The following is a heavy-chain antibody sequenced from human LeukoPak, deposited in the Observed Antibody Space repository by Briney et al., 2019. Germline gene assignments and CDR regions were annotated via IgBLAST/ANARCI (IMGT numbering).Heavy chain of an antibody. D-gene: IGHD3-22*01. J-gene: IGHJ4*02. CDR3: ASPDPYYSDSSGYYARPFDY. CDR2: IIPIFGTA. CDR1: GGTFSSYA. V-gene: IGHV1-69*05. Sequence: ASVKVSCKASGGTFSSYAISWVRQAPGRGLEWMGGIIPIFGTANYAQKFQGRVTIITDESTSTAYMELSSLRSEDTAVYHCASPDPYYSDSSGYYARPFDYWGQGTLVTVSS.